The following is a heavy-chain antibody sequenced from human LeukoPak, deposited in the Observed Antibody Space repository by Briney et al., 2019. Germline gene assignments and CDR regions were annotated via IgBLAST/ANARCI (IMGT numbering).Heavy chain of an antibody. CDR1: GYTFTSYD. CDR3: ARVRGMVRGVIRRYYYYGMDV. Sequence: GASVKVSCKASGYTFTSYDINWVRQATGQGLEWMGWMNPNSGNTGYAQKFQGRVTMTRNTSISTAYMELSSLRSEDTAVYYCARVRGMVRGVIRRYYYYGMDVWGQGTTVTVSS. CDR2: MNPNSGNT. V-gene: IGHV1-8*01. D-gene: IGHD3-10*01. J-gene: IGHJ6*02.